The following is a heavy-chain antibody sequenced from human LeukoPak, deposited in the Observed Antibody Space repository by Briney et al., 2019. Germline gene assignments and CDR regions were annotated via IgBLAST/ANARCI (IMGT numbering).Heavy chain of an antibody. CDR3: ARHFAYSSSSYFDY. Sequence: SETLSLTCSASGGSVSNYYWSWIRQPPGKGLEWIGYVYYTGSTNYNPSLKSRVTMFEDKSKNQFSLRLYSVTVADTAVYYCARHFAYSSSSYFDYWGQGSLVTVSS. CDR2: VYYTGST. CDR1: GGSVSNYY. D-gene: IGHD6-6*01. V-gene: IGHV4-59*08. J-gene: IGHJ4*02.